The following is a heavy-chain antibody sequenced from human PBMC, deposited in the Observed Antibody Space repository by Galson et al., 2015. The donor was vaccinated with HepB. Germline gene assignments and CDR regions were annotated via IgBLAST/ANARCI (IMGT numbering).Heavy chain of an antibody. V-gene: IGHV3-49*04. J-gene: IGHJ4*02. CDR2: IRSKSYSGTI. Sequence: SLRLSCAASGFTFGDYAVTWVRQAPGKGLEWVGFIRSKSYSGTIEYAASVKGRFTISRDDPNSIAYLQMYSLKIEDTAVYYCTRSIPGDSWSGYFHDFWGQGTLVTVSS. CDR1: GFTFGDYA. D-gene: IGHD3-3*01. CDR3: TRSIPGDSWSGYFHDF.